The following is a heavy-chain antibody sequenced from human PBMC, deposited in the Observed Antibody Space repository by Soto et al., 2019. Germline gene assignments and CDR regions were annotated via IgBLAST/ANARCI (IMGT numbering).Heavy chain of an antibody. CDR1: GPTSSKAR. Sequence: VPLLRSGAAPGPTSSKARRSWVRQATGKGLEWVGRINDDRDGATTDYAAPVKGRFTISRDDSKNIVYLQMNSLKSEDTGVYYCTTVTGITMFGVVVDYWGQGTPVTVYS. D-gene: IGHD3-3*01. V-gene: IGHV3-15*01. CDR2: INDDRDGATT. CDR3: TTVTGITMFGVVVDY. J-gene: IGHJ4*02.